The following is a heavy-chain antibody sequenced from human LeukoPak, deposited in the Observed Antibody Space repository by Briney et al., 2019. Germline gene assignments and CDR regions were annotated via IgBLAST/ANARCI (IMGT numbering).Heavy chain of an antibody. Sequence: GGSLRLSCAASGFTFSSYGMHWVRQAPGKGLEWVSYISSSSSTIYYADSVKGRFTISRDISKNTLYLQMNSLRAEDTAVYYCARSGATGYSGYDRSQNFDYWGQGTLVTVSS. V-gene: IGHV3-48*01. CDR3: ARSGATGYSGYDRSQNFDY. CDR1: GFTFSSYG. D-gene: IGHD5-12*01. J-gene: IGHJ4*02. CDR2: ISSSSSTI.